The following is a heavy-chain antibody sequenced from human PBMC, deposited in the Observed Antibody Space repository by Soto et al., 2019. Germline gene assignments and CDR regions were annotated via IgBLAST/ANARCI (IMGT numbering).Heavy chain of an antibody. V-gene: IGHV4-39*01. CDR1: GGSVSSTSYY. Sequence: QLQLQESGPGLVKPSETLSLTCTVSGGSVSSTSYYWGWIRQPPGKGLEWIGSIYYTGNTFCSPSLKSRVTISVGISKTQFSLQLISVTAADCSSTYCARPVVGFIPPLDSWGQGALVTVSS. J-gene: IGHJ4*02. CDR3: ARPVVGFIPPLDS. CDR2: IYYTGNT. D-gene: IGHD6-19*01.